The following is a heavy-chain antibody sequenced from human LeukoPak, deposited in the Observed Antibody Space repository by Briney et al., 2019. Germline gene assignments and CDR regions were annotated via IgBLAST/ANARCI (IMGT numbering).Heavy chain of an antibody. V-gene: IGHV4-34*01. D-gene: IGHD4-17*01. CDR1: GGSFSGYY. CDR2: INHSGST. CDR3: ASTTVTTESTNWFDP. Sequence: SETLSLTCAVYGGSFSGYYWSWIRQPPGKGLEWIGEINHSGSTNYNPSLKSRVTISVDTSKNQFSLKLSSVTAADTAVYYCASTTVTTESTNWFDPWGQGTLVTVSS. J-gene: IGHJ5*02.